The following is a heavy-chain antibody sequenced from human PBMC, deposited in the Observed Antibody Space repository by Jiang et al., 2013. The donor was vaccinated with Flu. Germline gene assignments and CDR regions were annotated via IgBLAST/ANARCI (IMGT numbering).Heavy chain of an antibody. Sequence: SAYNGNTDYAQKLQGRVTVTSDTSTSTAYMELRSLRSDDTAVYYCARGLRVVVPASMAFDAFDIWGQGTMVTVSS. J-gene: IGHJ3*02. V-gene: IGHV1-18*01. CDR2: SAYNGNT. CDR3: ARGLRVVVPASMAFDAFDI. D-gene: IGHD2-21*02.